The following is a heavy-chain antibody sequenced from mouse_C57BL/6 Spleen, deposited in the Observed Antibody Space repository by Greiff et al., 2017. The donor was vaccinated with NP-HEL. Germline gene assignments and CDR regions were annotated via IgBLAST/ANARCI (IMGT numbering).Heavy chain of an antibody. CDR3: ARNDYGGSLYAMDD. CDR2: INPSSGYT. CDR1: GYTFTSYT. V-gene: IGHV1-4*01. D-gene: IGHD1-1*01. Sequence: VQLQQSGAELARPGASVKMSCKASGYTFTSYTMHWVKQRPGQGLEWIGYINPSSGYTKSNQQFKDKATLTADKSYSTAYMQLSSLTSEDSAVYYCARNDYGGSLYAMDDWGQGTSGTVSS. J-gene: IGHJ4*01.